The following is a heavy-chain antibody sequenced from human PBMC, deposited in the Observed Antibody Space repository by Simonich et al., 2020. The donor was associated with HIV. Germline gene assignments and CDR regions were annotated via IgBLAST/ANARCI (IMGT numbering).Heavy chain of an antibody. J-gene: IGHJ4*02. Sequence: QLQLHESGPGLVKPSETLSLTCTVSGGSISSGYYWGWIRQPPGKGLEWIGSIDHSGITYYSPSLKSRVTISVDTSKNHFSLKLTSVTAADTAVYYCARVGRGAEFDYWGQGTLVTVSS. D-gene: IGHD2-15*01. CDR1: GGSISSGYY. CDR2: IDHSGIT. V-gene: IGHV4-38-2*02. CDR3: ARVGRGAEFDY.